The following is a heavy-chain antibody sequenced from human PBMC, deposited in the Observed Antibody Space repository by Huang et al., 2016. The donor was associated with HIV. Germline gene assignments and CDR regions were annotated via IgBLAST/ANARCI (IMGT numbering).Heavy chain of an antibody. V-gene: IGHV3-30*18. J-gene: IGHJ4*02. D-gene: IGHD6-13*01. CDR2: ISYDAKTK. CDR3: AKGGSAAAVLDF. CDR1: GFTFSSYG. Sequence: QVQLVESGGGVVQPGRSLRISCAASGFTFSSYGMHWVRQAPGKGLEGVAVISYDAKTKYYADSVKGRFSISRDNSKTTVYLKLNSLRLEDTAVYYCAKGGSAAAVLDFWGQGTLVTVSS.